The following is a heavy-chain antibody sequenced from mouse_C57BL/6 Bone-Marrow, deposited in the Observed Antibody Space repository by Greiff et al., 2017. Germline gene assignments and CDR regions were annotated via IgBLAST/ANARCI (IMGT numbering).Heavy chain of an antibody. V-gene: IGHV1-52*01. D-gene: IGHD3-3*01. CDR1: GFTFTSYW. Sequence: QVQLQQPGAELVRPGSSVKLSCKASGFTFTSYWMHWVKQRPIQGLEWIGNIDPSDSETHYNQQFKAKAKSTVDKSTSTAYMQLSSLTSEDSAVYYCARGTWYFDVWGTGTTVTVSS. CDR3: ARGTWYFDV. CDR2: IDPSDSET. J-gene: IGHJ1*03.